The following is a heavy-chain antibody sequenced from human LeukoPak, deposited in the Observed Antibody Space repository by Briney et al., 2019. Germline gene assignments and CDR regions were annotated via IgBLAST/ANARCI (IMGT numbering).Heavy chain of an antibody. J-gene: IGHJ4*02. CDR1: GGSISSYY. V-gene: IGHV4-59*12. CDR3: ARSYYFDY. CDR2: IYYSGST. Sequence: SETLSLTCTVSGGSISSYYWSWIRQPPGKGLEWIGYIYYSGSTNYNPSLKSRVTISVDTSKNQFSLKLSSVTAADTAVYYCARSYYFDYWGQGTLVTVSS.